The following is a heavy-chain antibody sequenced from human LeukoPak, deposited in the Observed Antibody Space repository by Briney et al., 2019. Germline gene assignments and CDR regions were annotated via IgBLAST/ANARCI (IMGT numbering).Heavy chain of an antibody. CDR1: GDSVSSNSAA. V-gene: IGHV6-1*01. CDR2: TYYRSKWYN. D-gene: IGHD1-26*01. Sequence: SQTLSLTCAISGDSVSSNSAAWNWIRQSPSRGLEWLGRTYYRSKWYNDYAVSVKSRITINPDTSKNQFSLQLNSVTPEDTAVYYCAREVGATTYYYYYYGMDVWGQGTTVTVSS. J-gene: IGHJ6*02. CDR3: AREVGATTYYYYYYGMDV.